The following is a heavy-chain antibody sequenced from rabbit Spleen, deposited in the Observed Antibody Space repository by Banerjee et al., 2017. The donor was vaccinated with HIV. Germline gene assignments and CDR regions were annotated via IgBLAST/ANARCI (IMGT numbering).Heavy chain of an antibody. CDR2: VYGGRSATT. D-gene: IGHD4-1*01. Sequence: QEQLVESGGGLVKPGASLTLTCTASGFDLSSTYYMCWVRQAPGKGLEWIACVYGGRSATTYYASWAKGRFTISKTSSTTVTLQMTSLTAADTATYFCARDLDDVIGWNFGWWGPGTLVTVS. CDR3: ARDLDDVIGWNFGW. J-gene: IGHJ4*01. CDR1: GFDLSSTYY. V-gene: IGHV1S45*01.